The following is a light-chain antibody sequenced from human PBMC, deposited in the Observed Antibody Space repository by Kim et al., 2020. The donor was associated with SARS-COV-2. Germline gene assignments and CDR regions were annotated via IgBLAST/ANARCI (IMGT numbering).Light chain of an antibody. Sequence: VPMHLPAGPDLSHLLFNLDQPEPREAPYLLIYDASYLGTGVPSRFSGSGSGTHFTLIISSLQPEDIATYYCQQYASLPLTFGPGTKVDIK. J-gene: IGKJ3*01. V-gene: IGKV1-33*01. CDR2: DAS. CDR3: QQYASLPLT. CDR1: PDLSHLL.